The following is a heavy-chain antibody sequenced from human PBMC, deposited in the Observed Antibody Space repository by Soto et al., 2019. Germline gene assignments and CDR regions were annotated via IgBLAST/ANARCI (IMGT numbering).Heavy chain of an antibody. CDR3: ARHHDEYSSSWSFDY. V-gene: IGHV5-51*01. J-gene: IGHJ4*02. CDR1: GYSFTSYW. Sequence: GESLKISCKGSGYSFTSYWIGWVRQMPGKGLGWMGIIYPGDSDTRYSPPFQGQVTISADKSISTAYLQWSSLKASDTAMYYCARHHDEYSSSWSFDYWGQGTLVTVSS. D-gene: IGHD6-13*01. CDR2: IYPGDSDT.